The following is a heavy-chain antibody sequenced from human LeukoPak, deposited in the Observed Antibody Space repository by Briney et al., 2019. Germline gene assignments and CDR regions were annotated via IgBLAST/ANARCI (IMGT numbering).Heavy chain of an antibody. J-gene: IGHJ4*02. CDR2: IYSGGST. V-gene: IGHV3-53*01. Sequence: PGGSLRLSCAASGFTFSSYAMSWVRQAPGKGLEWVSVIYSGGSTFYADSVKGRFTISRDNSKNTLYLQMNSLRAEDTAVYYCARVNSLRYSSRWFIDYWGQGTLVTVSS. D-gene: IGHD6-13*01. CDR3: ARVNSLRYSSRWFIDY. CDR1: GFTFSSYA.